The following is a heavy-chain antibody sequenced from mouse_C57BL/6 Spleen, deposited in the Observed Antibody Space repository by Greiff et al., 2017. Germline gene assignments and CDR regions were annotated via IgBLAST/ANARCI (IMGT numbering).Heavy chain of an antibody. CDR3: ARFVDGYYDAMDY. D-gene: IGHD2-3*01. CDR1: GYTFTDYY. CDR2: IYPGSGNT. J-gene: IGHJ4*01. V-gene: IGHV1-76*01. Sequence: QVHVKQSGVELVRPGASVKLSCKASGYTFTDYYINWVKQRPGQGLEWIARIYPGSGNTYYNEKFKGKATLTAEKSSSTAYMQLSSLTSEDSAVYFCARFVDGYYDAMDYWGQGTSVTVSS.